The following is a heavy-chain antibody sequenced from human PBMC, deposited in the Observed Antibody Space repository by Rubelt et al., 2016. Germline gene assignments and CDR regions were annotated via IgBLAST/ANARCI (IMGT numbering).Heavy chain of an antibody. Sequence: QVQLVQSGAEVKKPGASVKVSCKASGYTFTSYGISWVRQAPGQGLEWMGRIIPILGIANYAQKFQGRVTITADKSTSTAYMELSSLRSEDTAVYYCARDYYYDSSGYELFDYWGQGTLVTVSS. J-gene: IGHJ4*02. CDR1: GYTFTSYG. V-gene: IGHV1-69*04. D-gene: IGHD3-22*01. CDR3: ARDYYYDSSGYELFDY. CDR2: IIPILGIA.